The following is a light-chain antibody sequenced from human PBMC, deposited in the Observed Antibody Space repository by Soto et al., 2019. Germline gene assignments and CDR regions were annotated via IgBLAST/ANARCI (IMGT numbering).Light chain of an antibody. V-gene: IGKV3-20*01. CDR3: QQYINWPRT. J-gene: IGKJ1*01. CDR1: QSISSSY. Sequence: EIVLTQSPGTLSLSPGKRATLSCRASQSISSSYLAWYQQRPGQAPRLLIYGASSRATGIPARFSGSGSGTEFTLTISSLQPEDFAVYYCQQYINWPRTFGQGTKVDIK. CDR2: GAS.